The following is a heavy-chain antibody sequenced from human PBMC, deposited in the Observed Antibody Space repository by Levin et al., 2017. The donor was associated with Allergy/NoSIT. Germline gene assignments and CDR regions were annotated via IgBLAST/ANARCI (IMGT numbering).Heavy chain of an antibody. D-gene: IGHD5/OR15-5a*01. CDR2: IIPIFGTA. Sequence: SVKVSCKASGGTFSSYAISWVRQAPGQGLEWMGGIIPIFGTANYAQKFQGRVTITADKSTSTAYMELSSLRSEDTAVYYCARANSTTLDAFDIWGQGTMVTVSS. CDR1: GGTFSSYA. V-gene: IGHV1-69*06. CDR3: ARANSTTLDAFDI. J-gene: IGHJ3*02.